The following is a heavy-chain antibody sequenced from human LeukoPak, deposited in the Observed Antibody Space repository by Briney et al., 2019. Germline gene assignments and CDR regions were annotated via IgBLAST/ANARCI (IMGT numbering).Heavy chain of an antibody. Sequence: GESLRISCKGSGYSFTSYWISWVRQMPGKGLEWMGIIYPGDPDTRYSPSFQGQVTISVDKSISTAYLQWSSLKASDTAMYYCARARSCGGGSCYAEYWGQGTLVTVSS. J-gene: IGHJ4*02. CDR2: IYPGDPDT. V-gene: IGHV5-51*01. CDR3: ARARSCGGGSCYAEY. CDR1: GYSFTSYW. D-gene: IGHD2-15*01.